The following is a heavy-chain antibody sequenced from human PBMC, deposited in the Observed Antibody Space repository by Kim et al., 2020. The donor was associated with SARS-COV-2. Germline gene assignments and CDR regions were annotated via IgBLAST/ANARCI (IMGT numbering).Heavy chain of an antibody. Sequence: SETLSLTCSVSGGSITSSPHSWGWIRQPPGKGLEWIGTIDHSGSTYYVPSLQSRVTVSVDTAKNQFSLKLASVTAADTAIYYCARSHVLPTFFYYGLDVWGRGTTLTVSS. J-gene: IGHJ6*02. CDR2: IDHSGST. V-gene: IGHV4-39*01. CDR3: ARSHVLPTFFYYGLDV. D-gene: IGHD3-10*01. CDR1: GGSITSSPHS.